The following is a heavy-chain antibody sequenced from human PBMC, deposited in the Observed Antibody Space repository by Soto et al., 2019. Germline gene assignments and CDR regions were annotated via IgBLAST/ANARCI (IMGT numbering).Heavy chain of an antibody. V-gene: IGHV3-30*18. Sequence: PGGSLRLSCEGSGFSFSNYGIHWVRQAPGKGLEWVAVISHDGNSHHLADSVRGRFTISGDNSKNTVFLHMTSLRREDSAVYHCVKAQERSAQYFAVVITAFDFWGQGTMVTVSS. J-gene: IGHJ3*01. CDR2: ISHDGNSH. CDR1: GFSFSNYG. D-gene: IGHD3-22*01. CDR3: VKAQERSAQYFAVVITAFDF.